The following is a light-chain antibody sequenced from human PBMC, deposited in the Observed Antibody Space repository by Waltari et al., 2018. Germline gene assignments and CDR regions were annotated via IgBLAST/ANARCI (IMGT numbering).Light chain of an antibody. V-gene: IGKV1-17*01. CDR3: LQHNTYPLT. Sequence: DIQMHQSTSSLFASVGDRVTISCRASQATRNDLGWFQQKPRKSPRRLIYASSRLQSVVPSTFSGSGSGTQFTLTISSLQPEDFATYYCLQHNTYPLTFGGGTKVEI. CDR1: QATRND. J-gene: IGKJ4*01. CDR2: ASS.